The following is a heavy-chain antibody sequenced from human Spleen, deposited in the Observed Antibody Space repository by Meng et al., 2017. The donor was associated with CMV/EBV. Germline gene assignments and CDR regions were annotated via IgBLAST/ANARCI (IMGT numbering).Heavy chain of an antibody. CDR1: GFTFSSYP. CDR2: ISHDGSNK. D-gene: IGHD4-11*01. CDR3: ARDRVMDYSNRLAYYYYGMDV. Sequence: GESLKISCAASGFTFSSYPMHWVRQAPGKGLEWVAIISHDGSNKYYADSVKGRFTISRDNSKNTLYLQMNSRRAEDTAVYYCARDRVMDYSNRLAYYYYGMDVWGQGTTVTVSS. V-gene: IGHV3-30*04. J-gene: IGHJ6*02.